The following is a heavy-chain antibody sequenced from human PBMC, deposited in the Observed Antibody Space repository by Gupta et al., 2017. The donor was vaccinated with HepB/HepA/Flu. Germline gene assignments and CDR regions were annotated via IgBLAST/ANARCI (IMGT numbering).Heavy chain of an antibody. V-gene: IGHV3-21*01. CDR3: ARRPGREYGLDV. Sequence: EVQLVESGGGLVKPGGSLRLSCAASGFTFSSYSMNWVRQAPGKGLEWVSFITGGSSYIYYADSVRGRFTISRDNARNSLYLQMNSLRAEDTALYYCARRPGREYGLDVWGQGTTVTVSS. CDR2: ITGGSSYI. CDR1: GFTFSSYS. J-gene: IGHJ6*02. D-gene: IGHD3-10*01.